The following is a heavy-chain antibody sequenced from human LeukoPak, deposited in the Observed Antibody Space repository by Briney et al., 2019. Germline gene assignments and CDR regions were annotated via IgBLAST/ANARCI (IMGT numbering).Heavy chain of an antibody. D-gene: IGHD3-10*01. V-gene: IGHV1-18*01. Sequence: ASVKVSCKASGYTFTSYGISWVRQAPGQGLEWMGWISAYNGNTNYAQKLQGRVTMTTDTSTSTAYMELRSLRSDDTAVYYCARVRTHYFGSGSYGYWGQGTLVAVSS. J-gene: IGHJ4*02. CDR2: ISAYNGNT. CDR3: ARVRTHYFGSGSYGY. CDR1: GYTFTSYG.